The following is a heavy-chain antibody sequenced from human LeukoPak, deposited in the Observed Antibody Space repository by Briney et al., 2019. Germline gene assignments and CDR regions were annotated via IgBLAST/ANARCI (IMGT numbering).Heavy chain of an antibody. Sequence: PSETLSLTCAVYGGSFSGYYWSWIRQPPGKGLEWIGEINHSGSTNYNPSLKSRVTISVDTSKNQFSLKLSSVTAADTAVYYCARESIVLLWFGEPPDAFDIWGQGTTVTVSS. CDR3: ARESIVLLWFGEPPDAFDI. J-gene: IGHJ3*02. D-gene: IGHD3-10*01. CDR2: INHSGST. V-gene: IGHV4-34*01. CDR1: GGSFSGYY.